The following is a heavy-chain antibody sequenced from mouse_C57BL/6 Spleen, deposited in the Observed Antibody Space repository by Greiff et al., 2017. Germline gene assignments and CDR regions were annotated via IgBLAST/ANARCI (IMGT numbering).Heavy chain of an antibody. Sequence: QVQLQQPGAELVKPGASVKLSCKASGYTFTSYWMHWVKQRPGQGLEWIGMIHPNSGSTNYNEKFKSKATLTVDKSSSTAYMQLSSLTSEYSAVXYCARAYGYSYRYAMDYWGQGTSVTVSS. J-gene: IGHJ4*01. CDR2: IHPNSGST. CDR3: ARAYGYSYRYAMDY. D-gene: IGHD1-2*01. V-gene: IGHV1-64*01. CDR1: GYTFTSYW.